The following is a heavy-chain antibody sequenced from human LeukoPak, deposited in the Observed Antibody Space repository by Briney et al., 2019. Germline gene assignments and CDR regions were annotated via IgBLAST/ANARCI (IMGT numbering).Heavy chain of an antibody. D-gene: IGHD2-21*02. J-gene: IGHJ4*02. V-gene: IGHV3-66*01. CDR1: GFTGSSNY. CDR2: TYTGGST. CDR3: AKGVTRDFDY. Sequence: QTGVSLRLSCAASGFTGSSNYMIWVRQAPGKGLEWVSITYTGGSTYYADSVKGRFTISRDNSKNTLYLQMNSLRAEDTAVYYCAKGVTRDFDYWGQGTLVSVSS.